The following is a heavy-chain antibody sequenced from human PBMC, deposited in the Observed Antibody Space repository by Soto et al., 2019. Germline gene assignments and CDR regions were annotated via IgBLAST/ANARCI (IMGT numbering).Heavy chain of an antibody. Sequence: PWGCLRICCASSGFTVRIYAVSWFRKAPGKGLEWVSAISGSGGSTYYADSVKGRFTISRDNSKNTLYLQMNSLRAEDTAVYYCAKRPTMAVADWFDPWGQGTLVTVSS. D-gene: IGHD6-19*01. J-gene: IGHJ5*02. CDR3: AKRPTMAVADWFDP. CDR2: ISGSGGST. CDR1: GFTVRIYA. V-gene: IGHV3-23*01.